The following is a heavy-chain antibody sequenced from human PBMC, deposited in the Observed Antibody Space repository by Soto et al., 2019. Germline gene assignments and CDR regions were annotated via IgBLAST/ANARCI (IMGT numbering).Heavy chain of an antibody. CDR2: ISGSGAST. J-gene: IGHJ4*02. D-gene: IGHD6-6*01. CDR3: AKSFAAPYYFDS. CDR1: GFTFSNYA. Sequence: GGSLRLSCAASGFTFSNYAMSWVRQAPGKGLEWVSTISGSGASTYSADSVKGRFTISRDSSRNTLYLQMDSLRVDDTAVYHCAKSFAAPYYFDSWGQGTLVTVSS. V-gene: IGHV3-23*01.